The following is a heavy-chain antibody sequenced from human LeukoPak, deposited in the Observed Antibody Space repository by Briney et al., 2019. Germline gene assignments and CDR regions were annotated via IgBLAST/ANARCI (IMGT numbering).Heavy chain of an antibody. CDR1: GFTFSSYA. V-gene: IGHV3-30-3*01. D-gene: IGHD1-26*01. Sequence: GGPLRLSCAASGFTFSSYAMHWVRQAPGKGLEWVAVISYDGSNKYYADSVKGRFTISRDNSKNTLYLQMNSLRAEDTAVYYCAREWEHTEFDYWGQGTLVTVSS. CDR2: ISYDGSNK. CDR3: AREWEHTEFDY. J-gene: IGHJ4*02.